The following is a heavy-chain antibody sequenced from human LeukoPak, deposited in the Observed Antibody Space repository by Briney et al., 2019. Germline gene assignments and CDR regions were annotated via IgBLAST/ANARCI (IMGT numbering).Heavy chain of an antibody. V-gene: IGHV1-3*01. Sequence: ASVKVSCKASGYTFTSYAMHWVRQAPGQRLEWMGWINAGNGNTKYSQKFQGRVTITRDTSASTAYMELSSLRSEDTAVYYCARGSDVLRFLEWLLSIDYWGQGTLVTVSS. J-gene: IGHJ4*02. CDR2: INAGNGNT. CDR1: GYTFTSYA. CDR3: ARGSDVLRFLEWLLSIDY. D-gene: IGHD3-3*01.